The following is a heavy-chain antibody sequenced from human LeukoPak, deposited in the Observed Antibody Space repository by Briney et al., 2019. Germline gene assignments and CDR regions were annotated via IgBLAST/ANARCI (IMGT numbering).Heavy chain of an antibody. CDR2: IIPIFGTA. Sequence: ASVKVSCKASGGTFSSYAISWVRQAPGQGLEWMGGIIPIFGTANYAQKFQGRVTITADESTSTAYMELSSLRSEDTAVYYCASHTGDSFGRYYYYGMDVWGKGTTVTVSS. CDR3: ASHTGDSFGRYYYYGMDV. V-gene: IGHV1-69*13. CDR1: GGTFSSYA. J-gene: IGHJ6*04. D-gene: IGHD7-27*01.